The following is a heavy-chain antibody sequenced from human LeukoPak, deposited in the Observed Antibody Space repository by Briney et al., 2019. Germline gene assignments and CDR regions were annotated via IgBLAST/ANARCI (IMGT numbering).Heavy chain of an antibody. CDR3: ARDRAFDSSGYSN. Sequence: GGSLRLSCAASGFTVSSNYMSWVRQAPGKGLEWVSVIYSGGSTYYADSVKGRFTISRDNAKNSLYLQMNSLRAEDTAVYYCARDRAFDSSGYSNWGQGTLVTVSS. J-gene: IGHJ4*02. D-gene: IGHD3-22*01. V-gene: IGHV3-53*01. CDR1: GFTVSSNY. CDR2: IYSGGST.